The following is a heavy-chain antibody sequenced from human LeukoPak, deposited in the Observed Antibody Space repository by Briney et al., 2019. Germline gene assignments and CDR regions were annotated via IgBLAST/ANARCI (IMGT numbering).Heavy chain of an antibody. CDR1: GFTFSSYS. Sequence: GGSLRLSCAASGFTFSSYSMNWVRQAPGKGLEWVSYITSSSSTIYYADSVKGRFTISRDNAKYSLYLQMNSLRAEDTAVYYCAKAEHSMVRGVIMIDYWGQGTLVTVSS. CDR2: ITSSSSTI. CDR3: AKAEHSMVRGVIMIDY. J-gene: IGHJ4*02. D-gene: IGHD3-10*01. V-gene: IGHV3-48*01.